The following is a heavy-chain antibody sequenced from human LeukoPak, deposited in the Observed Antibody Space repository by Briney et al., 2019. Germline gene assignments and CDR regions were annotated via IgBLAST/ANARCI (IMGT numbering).Heavy chain of an antibody. V-gene: IGHV4-39*01. CDR3: ARHFRRLWFDP. CDR2: IYYSGST. CDR1: GGSISSSSYY. Sequence: SETLSLTCTVSGGSISSSSYYCGWIRQPPGKGLQWIGSIYYSGSTYYNPSLKSRVTISVDTSKNQFSLKLSSVTAADTAVYYCARHFRRLWFDPWGQGTLVTVSS. J-gene: IGHJ5*02.